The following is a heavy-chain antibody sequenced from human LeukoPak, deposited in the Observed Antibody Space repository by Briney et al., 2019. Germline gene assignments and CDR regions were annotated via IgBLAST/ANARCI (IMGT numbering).Heavy chain of an antibody. J-gene: IGHJ4*02. Sequence: ASVKVSCKTSGYTFTSYYMYWVRQAPGQGLEWMGIINPSLGTTSYAQRFQGRVTMTRDTSTSTVYMNLGSLRSKDTAVYYCARGPYSSSWYQDYWGQGTLVTVSS. D-gene: IGHD6-13*01. CDR1: GYTFTSYY. CDR3: ARGPYSSSWYQDY. V-gene: IGHV1-46*01. CDR2: INPSLGTT.